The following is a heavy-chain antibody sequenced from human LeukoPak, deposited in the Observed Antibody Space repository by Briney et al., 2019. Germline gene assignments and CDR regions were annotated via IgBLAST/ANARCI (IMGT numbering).Heavy chain of an antibody. Sequence: GASVKVSCKASGYTFTSYDINWVRQATGQGLEWMGWMNPNSGNTGYAQKFQGRVTITRNTSISTAYLELSSLRSEDTAVYYCARANNGDSPYYYYYYYMDVWGKGTTVTVSS. CDR2: MNPNSGNT. V-gene: IGHV1-8*03. CDR3: ARANNGDSPYYYYYYYMDV. CDR1: GYTFTSYD. J-gene: IGHJ6*03. D-gene: IGHD4-17*01.